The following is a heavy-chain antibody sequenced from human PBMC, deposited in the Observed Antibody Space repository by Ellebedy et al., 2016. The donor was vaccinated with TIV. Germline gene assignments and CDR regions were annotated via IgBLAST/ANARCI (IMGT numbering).Heavy chain of an antibody. CDR2: ISGGGDST. V-gene: IGHV3-23*01. CDR1: GFTFSSFA. Sequence: GESLKTSCAASGFTFSSFAMHWVRQAPGKGLEWLSVISGGGDSTYHADSVKGRFTITRDNSKNTLYLQMDRRRAEDTAVYYCAKGTSSGFNYDRVGSEYWGQGALVTVSS. D-gene: IGHD3-22*01. CDR3: AKGTSSGFNYDRVGSEY. J-gene: IGHJ4*02.